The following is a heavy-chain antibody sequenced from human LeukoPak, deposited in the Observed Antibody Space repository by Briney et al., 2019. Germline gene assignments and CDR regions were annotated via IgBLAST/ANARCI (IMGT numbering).Heavy chain of an antibody. CDR2: MFGNGGT. J-gene: IGHJ4*02. CDR1: VGSMSSDY. Sequence: PSETLSLPCSVSVGSMSSDYWSWIRQSPGKGLEWIGRMFGNGGTNYSPSFQRRATMSVDTSTRRLSLRLNSVTAADTAVYYCARQTAKKWDLPGSFDSWGQGILVTVSS. CDR3: ARQTAKKWDLPGSFDS. V-gene: IGHV4-59*08. D-gene: IGHD1-26*01.